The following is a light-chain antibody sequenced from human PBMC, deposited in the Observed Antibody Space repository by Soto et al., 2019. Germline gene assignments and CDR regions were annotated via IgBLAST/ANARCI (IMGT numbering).Light chain of an antibody. J-gene: IGKJ1*01. CDR1: QDINSY. CDR2: TAS. CDR3: QHYYSYSEA. V-gene: IGKV1-9*01. Sequence: DIPLTQSPSFLSASVGDRVTITCRASQDINSYLAWYQQKAGKAPKLLIHTASTLQSGVPSRFSGSGSGTEFTLTISSLQPEDVATYYCQHYYSYSEAFVQGIKGDIK.